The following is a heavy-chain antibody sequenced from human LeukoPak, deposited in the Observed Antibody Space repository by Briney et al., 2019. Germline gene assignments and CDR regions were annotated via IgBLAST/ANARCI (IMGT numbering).Heavy chain of an antibody. V-gene: IGHV3-66*01. D-gene: IGHD3-22*01. J-gene: IGHJ4*02. CDR3: ARESSGYYLDY. Sequence: PGGSLRLSCAASGFTVSGNYMSWVRQAPGKGLEWVSFIYSNGSTCYADSVKGRFTISRDNSKNTLYLQMNSLRAEDTAVYYCARESSGYYLDYWGQGTLVTVSS. CDR1: GFTVSGNY. CDR2: IYSNGST.